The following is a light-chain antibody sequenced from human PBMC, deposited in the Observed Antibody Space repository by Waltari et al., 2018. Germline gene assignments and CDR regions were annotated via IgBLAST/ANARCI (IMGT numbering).Light chain of an antibody. V-gene: IGKV3-15*01. CDR3: QQYNSWPPWT. CDR1: QSVRNN. Sequence: DIVMTQSPATLSVSPGERATLPCRASQSVRNNLVWYQQKPGQAPRLLIYGVSTRVTGIPARFSGSGSGTEFTLTISSLQSEDFAVYYCQQYNSWPPWTFGQGTKVEIK. J-gene: IGKJ1*01. CDR2: GVS.